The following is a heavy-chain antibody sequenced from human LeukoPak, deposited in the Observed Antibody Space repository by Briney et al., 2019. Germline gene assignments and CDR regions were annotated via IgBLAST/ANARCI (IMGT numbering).Heavy chain of an antibody. CDR1: GHTFSKYA. J-gene: IGHJ4*02. CDR2: ISYDGSIK. Sequence: GGSLRHLCPAPGHTFSKYAIFYLGQAPGKGLEWVALISYDGSIKYYADSVKGRFTISRDNSKNTLYLQMTSLRAEDTSVYCCPGYRVHCSGGSCPRVYRRQGGLVTVSS. CDR3: PGYRVHCSGGSCPRVY. D-gene: IGHD2-15*01. V-gene: IGHV3-30-3*01.